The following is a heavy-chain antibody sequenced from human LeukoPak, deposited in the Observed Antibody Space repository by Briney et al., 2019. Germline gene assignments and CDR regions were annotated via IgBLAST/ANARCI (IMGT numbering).Heavy chain of an antibody. Sequence: SETLSLTCAVSGGSITTTNWWSWVRQPPGKGLEWIGEVHLNGATNYNPSLESRFSMSIDKSNNHLSLEVTSVTAADTAMYYCTRESGAFSPFGFWGQGTLVTVSS. D-gene: IGHD1-26*01. J-gene: IGHJ4*02. CDR2: VHLNGAT. V-gene: IGHV4-4*02. CDR1: GGSITTTNW. CDR3: TRESGAFSPFGF.